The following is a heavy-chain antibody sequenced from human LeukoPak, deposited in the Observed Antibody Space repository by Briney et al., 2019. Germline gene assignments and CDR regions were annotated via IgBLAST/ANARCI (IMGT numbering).Heavy chain of an antibody. CDR3: ARASGSYESWDY. Sequence: SETLSLTCTVSGGSISSYYWSWIRRPPGKGLEWIGYIYYSGSTNYNPSLKSRVTISVDTSKNQFSLKLSSVTAADTAVYYCARASGSYESWDYWGQGTLVTVSS. CDR1: GGSISSYY. V-gene: IGHV4-59*01. J-gene: IGHJ4*02. D-gene: IGHD1-26*01. CDR2: IYYSGST.